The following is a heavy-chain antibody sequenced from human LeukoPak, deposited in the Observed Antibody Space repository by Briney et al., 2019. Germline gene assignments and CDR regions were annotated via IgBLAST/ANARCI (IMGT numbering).Heavy chain of an antibody. CDR3: VRDSPFTIFGVVPYSGDAFDI. J-gene: IGHJ3*02. Sequence: SETLSLTCTVSGGSISSYYWSWIRQPPGKGLEWIGYIYYSGSTNYNPSLKSRVTISVDTSKNQFSLKLSSVTAADTAVYYCVRDSPFTIFGVVPYSGDAFDIWGQGTMVTVSS. V-gene: IGHV4-59*01. CDR2: IYYSGST. CDR1: GGSISSYY. D-gene: IGHD3-3*01.